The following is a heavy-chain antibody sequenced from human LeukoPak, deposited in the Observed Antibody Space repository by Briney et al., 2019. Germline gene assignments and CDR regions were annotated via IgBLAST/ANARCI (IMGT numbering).Heavy chain of an antibody. Sequence: SETLSLTCTVSGGSISSYYRSWIRQPPGKGLEWIGYIYYSGSTNYNPSLKSRVTISVDTSKNQFSLKLSSVTAADTAVYYCAREAVPAAPYYYYYMDVWGKGTTVSVSS. CDR3: AREAVPAAPYYYYYMDV. J-gene: IGHJ6*03. CDR2: IYYSGST. D-gene: IGHD2-2*01. V-gene: IGHV4-59*01. CDR1: GGSISSYY.